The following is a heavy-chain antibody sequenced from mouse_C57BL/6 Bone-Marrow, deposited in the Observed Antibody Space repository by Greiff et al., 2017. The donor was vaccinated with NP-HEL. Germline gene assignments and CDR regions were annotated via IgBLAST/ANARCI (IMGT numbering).Heavy chain of an antibody. Sequence: QVQLQQSGPGLVQPSQSLSITCTVSGFSLTSYGVHWVRQSPGKGLEWLGVIWRGGSTDYNAAFMSRLSITKDNSKSQVFFKMNSLQADDTAIYYCAKTGSLRPYAMDYWGQGTSVTVSS. V-gene: IGHV2-5*01. CDR3: AKTGSLRPYAMDY. J-gene: IGHJ4*01. CDR1: GFSLTSYG. D-gene: IGHD1-1*01. CDR2: IWRGGST.